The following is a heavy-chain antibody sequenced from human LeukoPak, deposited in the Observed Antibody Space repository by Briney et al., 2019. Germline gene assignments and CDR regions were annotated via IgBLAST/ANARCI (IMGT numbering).Heavy chain of an antibody. CDR3: AREVARTDYGLGWFDP. J-gene: IGHJ5*02. CDR2: IYYSGST. Sequence: SSETLSLTCTVSGGSISSGDYYWSWIRQPPGKGLEWIGYIYYSGSTYYNPSLKSRVTISMDTPKNQFSLKLSSVTAADTAVYYCAREVARTDYGLGWFDPWGQGTLVTVSS. D-gene: IGHD4-17*01. V-gene: IGHV4-30-4*01. CDR1: GGSISSGDYY.